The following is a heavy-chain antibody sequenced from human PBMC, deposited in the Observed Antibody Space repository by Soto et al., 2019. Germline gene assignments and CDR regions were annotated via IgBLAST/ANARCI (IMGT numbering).Heavy chain of an antibody. CDR2: IIPIIGTA. D-gene: IGHD3-10*01. V-gene: IGHV1-69*01. CDR3: AREGKGAEAYHYKRQYNWFDP. J-gene: IGHJ5*02. Sequence: QVQLVQSGAEVKKPGSSVKVSCKASGGTFSSYAISWVRQAPGQGLEWMGGIIPIIGTANYAQKFQGRVTNTADESTSTAYMELSSLRSEDKAVYYCAREGKGAEAYHYKRQYNWFDPLGQGTLVTVSS. CDR1: GGTFSSYA.